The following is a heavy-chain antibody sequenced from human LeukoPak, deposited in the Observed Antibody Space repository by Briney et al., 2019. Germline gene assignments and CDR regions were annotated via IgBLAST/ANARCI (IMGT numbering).Heavy chain of an antibody. CDR2: INGSGDNT. D-gene: IGHD3-22*01. CDR1: GFTFSSYA. Sequence: GGSLRLSCAASGFTFSSYAMSWVRQAPGKGLEWVSGINGSGDNTYYADSVKGRFTISRDNSKNTLYVQVNSLGTEDTAAYYCAKGSYYDSSGSFYFDYWGQGTLVTVSS. J-gene: IGHJ4*02. V-gene: IGHV3-23*01. CDR3: AKGSYYDSSGSFYFDY.